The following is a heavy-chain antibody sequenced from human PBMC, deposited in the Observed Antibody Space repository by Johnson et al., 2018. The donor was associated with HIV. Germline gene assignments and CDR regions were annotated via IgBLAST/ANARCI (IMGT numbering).Heavy chain of an antibody. CDR3: ARDRGIAARPFRYAFDI. V-gene: IGHV3-30*04. CDR2: ISYDGSNK. CDR1: GFTFSSYA. J-gene: IGHJ3*02. D-gene: IGHD6-6*01. Sequence: QVQLVESGGGVVQPGRSLRLSCAASGFTFSSYAMHWVRQAPGKGLEWVAVISYDGSNKYYADSVKGRFTISRDNSKNTQYLQMNSMRAEDTAVYYCARDRGIAARPFRYAFDIWGQGTMVTVSS.